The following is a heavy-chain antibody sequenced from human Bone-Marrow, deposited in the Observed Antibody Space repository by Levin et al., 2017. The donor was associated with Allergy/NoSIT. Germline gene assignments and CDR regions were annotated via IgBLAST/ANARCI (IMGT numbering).Heavy chain of an antibody. CDR1: GGSISSGDYY. CDR2: IYYSGGT. D-gene: IGHD1-20*01. Sequence: SQTLSLPCTVSGGSISSGDYYWRWIRQPPGEGLESIGYIYYSGGTYYDPSLRSRVTISIDTSKNQFSLKLSSVTAADRAVYYCARVSGITADSGYYYVMDVWGKGTPVTVSS. V-gene: IGHV4-30-4*01. J-gene: IGHJ6*04. CDR3: ARVSGITADSGYYYVMDV.